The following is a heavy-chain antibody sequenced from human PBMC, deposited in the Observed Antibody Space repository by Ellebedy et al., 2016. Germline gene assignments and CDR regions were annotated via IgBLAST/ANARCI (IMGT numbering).Heavy chain of an antibody. CDR2: VSFDGSNK. J-gene: IGHJ4*02. V-gene: IGHV3-30*03. CDR1: GFTFNSSG. CDR3: ARVQSGPGEN. D-gene: IGHD3-10*01. Sequence: GGSLRLSCVASGFTFNSSGMHWVRQAPGKGLEWVALVSFDGSNKYYADSVKGRFTISRDNAKNSLYLQMNSLRAEDTAVYYCARVQSGPGENWGQGTLVTVSS.